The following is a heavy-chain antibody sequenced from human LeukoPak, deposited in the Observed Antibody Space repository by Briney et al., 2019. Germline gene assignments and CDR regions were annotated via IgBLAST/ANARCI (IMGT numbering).Heavy chain of an antibody. D-gene: IGHD3-22*01. CDR2: IYYSGST. CDR1: GGSISSGGYY. J-gene: IGHJ5*02. Sequence: PSETLSLTCTVSGGSISSGGYYWSWIRQHPGKGLGWIGYIYYSGSTYYNPSLKSRVTISVDTSKNQFSLKLSSVTAADTAVYYCARGNYDSSGYYYAWGQGTLVTVSS. V-gene: IGHV4-31*03. CDR3: ARGNYDSSGYYYA.